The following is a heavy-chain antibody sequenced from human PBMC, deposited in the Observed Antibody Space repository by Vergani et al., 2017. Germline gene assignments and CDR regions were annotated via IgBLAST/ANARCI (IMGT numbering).Heavy chain of an antibody. CDR3: ARDFSTHNWFDP. V-gene: IGHV3-30*02. D-gene: IGHD2-2*01. CDR2: IGKDGINT. J-gene: IGHJ5*02. CDR1: GFTFSNSG. Sequence: QVQLVESAGGVVQPGGSLRLSCAASGFTFSNSGMHWIRQAPGKGLEWLAYIGKDGINTRYRDAVKGRFTVSRDNSKDILYLQMNSLRAEDTAMYYCARDFSTHNWFDPWGQGTLVTVSS.